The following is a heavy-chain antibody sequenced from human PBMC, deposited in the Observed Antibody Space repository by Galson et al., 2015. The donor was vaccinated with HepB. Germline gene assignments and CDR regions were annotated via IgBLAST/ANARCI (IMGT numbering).Heavy chain of an antibody. D-gene: IGHD1-26*01. V-gene: IGHV1-69*04. J-gene: IGHJ6*03. CDR1: GGTFRNYA. CDR3: ARGVKPQWELTLYSYMDV. Sequence: SGGTFRNYAITWVRQAPGQGLEWMGRIIPFLGIADYAQKFQGRVTITADKSTTTAYMEVRSLRSEDTAVYYCARGVKPQWELTLYSYMDVWGTGTTVTVSS. CDR2: IIPFLGIA.